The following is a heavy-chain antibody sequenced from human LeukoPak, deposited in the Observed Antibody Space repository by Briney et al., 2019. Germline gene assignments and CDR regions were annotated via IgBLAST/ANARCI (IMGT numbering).Heavy chain of an antibody. CDR3: ASRPPTGYAYLGVFDY. CDR2: IKPDGSEK. J-gene: IGHJ4*02. CDR1: GLTFSRHW. V-gene: IGHV3-7*01. Sequence: GGSLRLSCAASGLTFSRHWMSWVRRAPGKGLEWVANIKPDGSEKYYVDSVRGRFTISRDNSRSSLYLQMNNLGAEDTALYYCASRPPTGYAYLGVFDYWGQGTLVTVSS. D-gene: IGHD3-9*01.